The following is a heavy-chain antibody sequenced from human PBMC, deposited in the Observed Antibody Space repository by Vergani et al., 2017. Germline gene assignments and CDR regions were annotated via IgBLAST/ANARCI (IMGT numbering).Heavy chain of an antibody. CDR2: ISYDGSNK. Sequence: VQLVESGGGLVQPGGSLRLSCAASGFTFSSYAMHWVRQAPGKGLEWVAVISYDGSNKYYADSVKGRFTISRDNSKNTLYLQMNSLRGEDTAVYYCARDETPYYDSSGYYSGLFNYWGQGTLVTVSS. CDR3: ARDETPYYDSSGYYSGLFNY. CDR1: GFTFSSYA. V-gene: IGHV3-30-3*01. D-gene: IGHD3-22*01. J-gene: IGHJ4*02.